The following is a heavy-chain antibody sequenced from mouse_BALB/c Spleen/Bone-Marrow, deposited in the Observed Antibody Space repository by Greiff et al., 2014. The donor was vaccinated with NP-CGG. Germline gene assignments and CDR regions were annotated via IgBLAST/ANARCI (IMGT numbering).Heavy chain of an antibody. V-gene: IGHV1-7*01. Sequence: QVQLQQSGAGLAKPGASVKMSCKASGYTFTTYWIHWVKQRPGQGLEWIGYINPSTGNTEYNQKFRDRATLTADKSSSTPYMQLSSLTSEDSAVYYCARGLRDWYFDVWGAGTTVTVSS. CDR1: GYTFTTYW. CDR3: ARGLRDWYFDV. J-gene: IGHJ1*01. D-gene: IGHD2-4*01. CDR2: INPSTGNT.